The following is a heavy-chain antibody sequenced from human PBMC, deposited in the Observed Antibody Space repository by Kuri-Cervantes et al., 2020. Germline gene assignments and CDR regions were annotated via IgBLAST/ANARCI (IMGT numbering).Heavy chain of an antibody. Sequence: GESLKISCAASGFTFSSYATHWVRQAPGKGLEWVANIKQDGSEKYYVDSVKGRFTISRDNAKNSLYLQMNSLRAEDTAVYYCARGAYSSSWYGGYFDYWGQGTLVTDSS. V-gene: IGHV3-7*04. CDR3: ARGAYSSSWYGGYFDY. J-gene: IGHJ4*02. CDR1: GFTFSSYA. CDR2: IKQDGSEK. D-gene: IGHD6-13*01.